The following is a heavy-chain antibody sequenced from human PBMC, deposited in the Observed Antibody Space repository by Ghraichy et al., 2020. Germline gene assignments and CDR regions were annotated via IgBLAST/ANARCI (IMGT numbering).Heavy chain of an antibody. CDR3: ARGLSMVRGVITD. Sequence: GESLRLSCAASGFTFSSYAMHWVRQAPGKGLEYVSAISSNGGNTYYANSVKGRFTISRDNSKNTLYLQMGSLRAEDMAVYYCARGLSMVRGVITDWGQGTLVTVSS. V-gene: IGHV3-64*01. D-gene: IGHD3-10*01. J-gene: IGHJ4*02. CDR1: GFTFSSYA. CDR2: ISSNGGNT.